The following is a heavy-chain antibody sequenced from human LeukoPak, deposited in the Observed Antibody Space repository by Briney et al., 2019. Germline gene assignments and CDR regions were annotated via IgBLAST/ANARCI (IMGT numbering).Heavy chain of an antibody. D-gene: IGHD1-26*01. J-gene: IGHJ6*02. Sequence: GGSLRLSCAASGLTFSRYEMNWVRQAPGKGLEWVSYISSSGSTIYYADSVKGRFTISRDNAKNSLYLQMNSLRAEDTAVYYCAREQVGATLRYYYYGMDVWGQGTTVTVSS. CDR3: AREQVGATLRYYYYGMDV. V-gene: IGHV3-48*03. CDR2: ISSSGSTI. CDR1: GLTFSRYE.